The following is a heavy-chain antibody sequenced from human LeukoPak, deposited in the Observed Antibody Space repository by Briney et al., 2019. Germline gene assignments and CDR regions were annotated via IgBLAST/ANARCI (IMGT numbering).Heavy chain of an antibody. Sequence: GGSLRLSGAASGLTFSSYAITWVRQAPGRGLEWASSISVSGFTTYYGDSVKGRFTISRDNSKNTLYLQMNSLRPEDTAIYYCARARDGAGTLFDAFDLWGQGTMVTVSS. CDR3: ARARDGAGTLFDAFDL. D-gene: IGHD5-24*01. CDR2: ISVSGFTT. CDR1: GLTFSSYA. V-gene: IGHV3-23*01. J-gene: IGHJ3*01.